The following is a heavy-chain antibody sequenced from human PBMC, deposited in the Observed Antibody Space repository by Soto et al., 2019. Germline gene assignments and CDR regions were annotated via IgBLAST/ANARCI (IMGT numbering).Heavy chain of an antibody. CDR2: IYYSGST. CDR1: GGSISSYY. J-gene: IGHJ4*02. Sequence: PSETLSLTCTVSGGSISSYYWSWIRQPPGKGLEWIGYIYYSGSTNYNPSLKSRVTISVDTSKNQFSLKLSSVTAADTAVYYCARDLRYFDSSGYYSYFDYWGQGTLVTVFS. V-gene: IGHV4-59*01. D-gene: IGHD3-22*01. CDR3: ARDLRYFDSSGYYSYFDY.